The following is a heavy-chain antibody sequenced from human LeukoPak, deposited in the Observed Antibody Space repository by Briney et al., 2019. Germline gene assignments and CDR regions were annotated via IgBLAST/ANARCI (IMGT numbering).Heavy chain of an antibody. V-gene: IGHV1-18*01. Sequence: AASVKVSCKASGYTFTSYDINWVRQATGQGLEWMGWISAYNGNTNYAQKLQGRVTMTTDTSTSTAYMELRSLRSDDTAVYYCARDLGSGWYATGFDYWGQGTLVTVSS. J-gene: IGHJ4*02. D-gene: IGHD6-19*01. CDR1: GYTFTSYD. CDR2: ISAYNGNT. CDR3: ARDLGSGWYATGFDY.